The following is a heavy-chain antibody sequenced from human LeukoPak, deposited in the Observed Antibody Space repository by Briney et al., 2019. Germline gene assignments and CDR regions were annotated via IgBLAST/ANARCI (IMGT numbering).Heavy chain of an antibody. Sequence: GASVKVSCKASGYTFTSYDINWVRQATGKGLEWMGWMNPNRGNTGYAEKFKGRVTITRNTSISTHYMEMSSLRSEDTAVYYCARLGGSYPDSFDIWGQGTMVTVSS. CDR1: GYTFTSYD. V-gene: IGHV1-8*03. D-gene: IGHD1-26*01. CDR2: MNPNRGNT. CDR3: ARLGGSYPDSFDI. J-gene: IGHJ3*02.